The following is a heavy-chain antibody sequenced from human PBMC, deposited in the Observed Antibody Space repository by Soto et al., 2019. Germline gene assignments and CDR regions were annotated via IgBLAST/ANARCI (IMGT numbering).Heavy chain of an antibody. Sequence: GGSLRLSCAASGFTFSSYGMHWVRQDPGKGLEWVAVIWYDGSNKYYADSVKGRFTISRDNSKNTLYMQMNSLRAEDTAVYYCASDRKYDFWRGSDASDLWGHGTMVSV. CDR1: GFTFSSYG. CDR2: IWYDGSNK. V-gene: IGHV3-33*01. CDR3: ASDRKYDFWRGSDASDL. D-gene: IGHD3-3*01. J-gene: IGHJ3*01.